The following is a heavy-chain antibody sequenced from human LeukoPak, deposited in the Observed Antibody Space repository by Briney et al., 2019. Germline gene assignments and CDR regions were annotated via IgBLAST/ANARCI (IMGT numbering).Heavy chain of an antibody. CDR2: IYHSGST. V-gene: IGHV4-30-2*01. CDR1: GGSISSGGYY. Sequence: PSETLSLTCTVSGGSISSGGYYWSWIRQPPGKGLEWIGYIYHSGSTYYNPSLKSRVTISVDRSKNQFSLKLSSVTAADTAVYYCARSGYCSGGSCYRIDYWGQGTLVTVSS. CDR3: ARSGYCSGGSCYRIDY. J-gene: IGHJ4*02. D-gene: IGHD2-15*01.